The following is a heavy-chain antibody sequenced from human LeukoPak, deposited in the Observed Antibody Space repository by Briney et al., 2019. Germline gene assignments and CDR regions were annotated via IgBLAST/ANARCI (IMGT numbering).Heavy chain of an antibody. CDR2: IYYSGST. D-gene: IGHD2-2*03. CDR3: ARMDIVVVPAARPGLGWFDP. CDR1: GGSISSGGYY. Sequence: PSETLSLTCTVSGGSISSGGYYWSWIRQHPGKGLEWIGYIYYSGSTYYNPSLKSRVTISVDTSKNQFSLKLSSVTAADTAVYYCARMDIVVVPAARPGLGWFDPWGQGTLVTVSS. J-gene: IGHJ5*02. V-gene: IGHV4-31*03.